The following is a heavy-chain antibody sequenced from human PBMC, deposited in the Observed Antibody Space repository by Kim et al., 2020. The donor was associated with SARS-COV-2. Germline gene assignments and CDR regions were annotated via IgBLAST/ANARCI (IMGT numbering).Heavy chain of an antibody. J-gene: IGHJ3*02. Sequence: GGSLRLSCAASGYTFSSYAMSWVRQAPGKGLEWVSAISGSGGSTYYADSVKGRFTISRDNSKNTLYLQMNSLRAEDTAVYYCAKDRLGSGWFAGAFDIWGQGTMVTVSS. CDR3: AKDRLGSGWFAGAFDI. V-gene: IGHV3-23*01. CDR1: GYTFSSYA. CDR2: ISGSGGST. D-gene: IGHD6-19*01.